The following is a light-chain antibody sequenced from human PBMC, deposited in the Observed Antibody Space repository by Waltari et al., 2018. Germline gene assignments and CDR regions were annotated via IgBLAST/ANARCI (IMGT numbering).Light chain of an antibody. J-gene: IGKJ4*01. CDR2: EAS. V-gene: IGKV3-11*01. CDR1: QSVYNF. CDR3: QQRANWPPLT. Sequence: EAVLTQSPATLSLSPGERATLPCRASQSVYNFLAWYQQKPGQAPILLIYEASQRATGIPARFSGSGSGTDFTLTISNLEPEDVAVYYCQQRANWPPLTFGGGTKVEIK.